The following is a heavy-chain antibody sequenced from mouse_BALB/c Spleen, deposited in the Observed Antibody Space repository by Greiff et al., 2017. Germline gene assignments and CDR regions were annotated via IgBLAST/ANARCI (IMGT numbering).Heavy chain of an antibody. V-gene: IGHV5-4*02. CDR3: AREPAETGTFAY. J-gene: IGHJ3*01. CDR2: ISDGGSYT. CDR1: GFTFSDYY. Sequence: EVHLVESGGGLVKPGGSLKLSCAASGFTFSDYYMYWVRQTPEKRLEWVATISDGGSYTYYPDSVKGRFTISRDNAKNNLYLQMSSLKSEDTAMYYCAREPAETGTFAYWGQGTLVTVSA. D-gene: IGHD4-1*01.